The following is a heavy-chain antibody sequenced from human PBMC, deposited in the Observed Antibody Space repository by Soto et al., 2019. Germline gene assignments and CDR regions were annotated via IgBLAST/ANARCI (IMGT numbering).Heavy chain of an antibody. V-gene: IGHV3-30*18. CDR3: AKDPTR. Sequence: GESLKISCAASGFTFSSYGMHWVRQAPGKGLEWVAVISYDGSNKYYADSVKGRFTISRDNSKNTLYLQMNSLRAEDTAVYYCAKDPTRWGQGTLVTVSS. CDR1: GFTFSSYG. J-gene: IGHJ4*02. CDR2: ISYDGSNK.